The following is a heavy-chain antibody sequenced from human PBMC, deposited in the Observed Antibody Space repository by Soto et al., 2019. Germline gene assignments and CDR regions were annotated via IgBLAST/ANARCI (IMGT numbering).Heavy chain of an antibody. CDR1: GFTFSSYA. CDR3: AKDRDFWGGYYKNRGLDY. V-gene: IGHV3-23*01. D-gene: IGHD3-3*01. J-gene: IGHJ4*02. Sequence: PGGSLRLSCAASGFTFSSYAMSWVRQAPGKGLEWVSGISGSGGSTYYADPVKGRFTISRDSSKNTMYLQMNSLRAEDTAVYYCAKDRDFWGGYYKNRGLDYWGQGTLVTVSS. CDR2: ISGSGGST.